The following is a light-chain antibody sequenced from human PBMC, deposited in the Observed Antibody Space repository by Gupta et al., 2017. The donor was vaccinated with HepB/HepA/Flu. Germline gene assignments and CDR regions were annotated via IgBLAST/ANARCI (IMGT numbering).Light chain of an antibody. J-gene: IGKJ4*01. CDR1: QGIGSD. CDR3: QQHYSPPLT. Sequence: DIQLTQSPSFLSASVGDRVTITCRASQGIGSDLAWYQQKSGEAPKLLIYAASTLQSGVPSRFGGSGSGTEVTLTISSLQPEDFATYYCQQHYSPPLTFGGGTKVEIK. CDR2: AAS. V-gene: IGKV1-9*01.